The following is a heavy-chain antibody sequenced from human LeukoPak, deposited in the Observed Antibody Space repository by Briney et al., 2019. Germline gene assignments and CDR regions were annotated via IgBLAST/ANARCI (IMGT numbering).Heavy chain of an antibody. Sequence: PGGSLRLSCAASGFTFSSYSMNWVRQAPGEGLEWVSYISGSSNTIYYADSVKGRFTISRDTAKTALYLQMNSLRDEDSAVYYCARGYCSSNSCAFDYWAQGTLVTVSS. CDR2: ISGSSNTI. CDR1: GFTFSSYS. V-gene: IGHV3-48*02. J-gene: IGHJ4*02. D-gene: IGHD2-2*01. CDR3: ARGYCSSNSCAFDY.